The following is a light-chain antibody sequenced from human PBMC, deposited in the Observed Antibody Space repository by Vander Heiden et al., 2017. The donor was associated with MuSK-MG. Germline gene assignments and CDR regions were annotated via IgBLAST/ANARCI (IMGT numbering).Light chain of an antibody. Sequence: SYELTQQLSLSVALGQTDTITCGGNNIGSTDVHWHQHKPGPPLVLVIYRDSNRPAGIPERFSGSNSATTATLTIGRAEAGDDDYYYCQEWNSSTVVFGGGTKLTVL. CDR1: NIGSTD. V-gene: IGLV3-9*01. J-gene: IGLJ2*01. CDR2: RDS. CDR3: QEWNSSTVV.